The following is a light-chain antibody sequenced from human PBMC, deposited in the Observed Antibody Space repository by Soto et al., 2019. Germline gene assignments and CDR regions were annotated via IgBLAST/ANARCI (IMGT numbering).Light chain of an antibody. Sequence: QSALTQPPSASGSPGQSVTISCTGTSSDVGGYNYVSWYQQHPGKVPKLMIYEVSKRPSGVPDRFSGSKSGNTASLTVSGLQAEDEADYYCSSYAGSNTDYGFGTGTKVTVL. V-gene: IGLV2-8*01. J-gene: IGLJ1*01. CDR3: SSYAGSNTDYG. CDR1: SSDVGGYNY. CDR2: EVS.